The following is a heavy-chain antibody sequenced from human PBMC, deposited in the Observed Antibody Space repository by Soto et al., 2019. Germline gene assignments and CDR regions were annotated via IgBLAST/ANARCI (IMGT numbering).Heavy chain of an antibody. J-gene: IGHJ4*02. V-gene: IGHV3-15*01. D-gene: IGHD3-10*01. CDR3: TTGGLWFGELLPNDY. CDR2: IKSKTDGGTT. Sequence: VGSPRLSCAASGFTFSNAWMSWVRQAPGKGLEWVGRIKSKTDGGTTDYAAPVKGRFTISRDDSKNTLYLQMNSLKTEDTAVYYCTTGGLWFGELLPNDYWGQGTLVTVSS. CDR1: GFTFSNAW.